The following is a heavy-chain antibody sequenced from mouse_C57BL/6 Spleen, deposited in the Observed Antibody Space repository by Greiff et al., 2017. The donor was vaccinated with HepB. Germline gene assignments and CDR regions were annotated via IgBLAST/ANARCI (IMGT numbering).Heavy chain of an antibody. CDR2: IYPGDGDT. CDR3: ARSGTGTFLYYFDY. J-gene: IGHJ2*01. Sequence: QVQLQQSGAELVKPGASVKISCKASGYAFSSYWMNWVKQRPGKGLEWIGQIYPGDGDTNYNGKFKGKATLTADKSSSTAYMQLSSLTSEDSAVYFCARSGTGTFLYYFDYWGQGTTLTVSS. CDR1: GYAFSSYW. V-gene: IGHV1-80*01. D-gene: IGHD4-1*01.